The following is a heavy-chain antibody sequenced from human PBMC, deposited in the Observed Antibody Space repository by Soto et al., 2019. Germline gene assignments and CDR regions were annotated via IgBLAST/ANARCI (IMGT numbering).Heavy chain of an antibody. J-gene: IGHJ6*02. D-gene: IGHD6-13*01. CDR3: ARSYSSSWSDNLEPTKNYYGMDV. Sequence: GASVKVSCKASGYTFTNFGISWVRQAPGQGIEWVGWISAYNGNTNYAQKFQGRVTMTTDTSTSTAYMEVRSLRFDDTAVYYCARSYSSSWSDNLEPTKNYYGMDVWGQGTTVTVSS. CDR1: GYTFTNFG. CDR2: ISAYNGNT. V-gene: IGHV1-18*01.